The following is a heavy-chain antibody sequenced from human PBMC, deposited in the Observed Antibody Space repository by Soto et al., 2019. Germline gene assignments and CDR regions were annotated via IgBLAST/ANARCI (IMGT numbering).Heavy chain of an antibody. CDR1: GYSFTSYW. J-gene: IGHJ6*02. Sequence: GESLKISSKGSGYSFTSYWISWVRQMPGKGLEWMGRIDPSDSCTNYSPSFQGHVTISADKSISTAYLQWSSLKASDTAMYYCARHKIYCSGGSCYPDVWGQGTTVTVSS. D-gene: IGHD2-15*01. CDR2: IDPSDSCT. V-gene: IGHV5-10-1*01. CDR3: ARHKIYCSGGSCYPDV.